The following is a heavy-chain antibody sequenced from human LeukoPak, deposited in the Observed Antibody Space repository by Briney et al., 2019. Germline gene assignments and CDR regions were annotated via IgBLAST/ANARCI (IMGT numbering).Heavy chain of an antibody. Sequence: GVSVKVSCKASGYTFTSYDINWVRQATGQGLEWMGWMNPNSGNTGYAQKFQGRVNITRNTSISTAYMELSSLRSEDTAVYYCAREPGIVGATIPYWGQGTLVTVSS. J-gene: IGHJ4*02. CDR2: MNPNSGNT. CDR1: GYTFTSYD. D-gene: IGHD1-26*01. CDR3: AREPGIVGATIPY. V-gene: IGHV1-8*03.